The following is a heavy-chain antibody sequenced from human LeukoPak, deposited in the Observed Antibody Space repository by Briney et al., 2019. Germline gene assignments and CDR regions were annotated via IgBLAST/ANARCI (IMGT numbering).Heavy chain of an antibody. CDR2: IYYSGVT. CDR1: GASLSTYY. D-gene: IGHD5-12*01. J-gene: IGHJ6*02. V-gene: IGHV4-59*08. Sequence: PSETLSLTCTVSGASLSTYYWSRIRLPPGKGLEWIGSIYYSGVTNFNPSLQRRVAMSVDTSRNLFSLKLSSVTAADTAVYYCARREGSHYSVDVWGQGTTVTVSS. CDR3: ARREGSHYSVDV.